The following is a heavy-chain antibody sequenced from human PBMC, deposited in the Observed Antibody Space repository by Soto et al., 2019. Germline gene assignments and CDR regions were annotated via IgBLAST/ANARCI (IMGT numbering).Heavy chain of an antibody. CDR1: GVSIGSHDW. Sequence: QVQLQESGPGLVKPSGTLSLTCAVSGVSIGSHDWWTWVRQPPGKGLEWIGESHQSGNTNYNSSLESRVTRSLDKSKTHFSLPLSFVTVADTAVYYCATRDTGRVYWGQGTLVTVSS. CDR3: ATRDTGRVY. D-gene: IGHD5-18*01. J-gene: IGHJ4*02. CDR2: SHQSGNT. V-gene: IGHV4-4*02.